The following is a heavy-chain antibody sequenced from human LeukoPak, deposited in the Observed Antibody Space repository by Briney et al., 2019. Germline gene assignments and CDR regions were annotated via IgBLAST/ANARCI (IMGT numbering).Heavy chain of an antibody. Sequence: PSETLSLTCTVSGDSISSYYWSWIGQPAGKGLEWIGRIHPSGSTNYNPSLKSRVTLSVDTSKNQFSLKLSSVTAADTAVYYCARGPPPDFDYWGRGTLVTVSS. CDR1: GDSISSYY. J-gene: IGHJ4*02. V-gene: IGHV4-4*07. CDR2: IHPSGST. CDR3: ARGPPPDFDY.